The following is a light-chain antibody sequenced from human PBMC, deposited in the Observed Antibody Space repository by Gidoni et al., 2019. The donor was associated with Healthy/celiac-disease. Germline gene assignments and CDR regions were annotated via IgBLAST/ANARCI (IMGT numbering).Light chain of an antibody. J-gene: IGLJ1*01. CDR3: SSYTSSSTLGV. V-gene: IGLV2-14*01. CDR1: SSDVGGYNY. CDR2: DVC. Sequence: QSALTQTASVSGSPGQSLPISCTGTSSDVGGYNYVSWYQQHPGKAPKLMIYDVCNRPSGVSNRFSGSKSGNTASLTISGLQADDEADYYCSSYTSSSTLGVFGTGTKVTVL.